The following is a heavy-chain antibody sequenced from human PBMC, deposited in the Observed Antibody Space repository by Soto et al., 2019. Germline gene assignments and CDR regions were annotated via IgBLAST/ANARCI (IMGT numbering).Heavy chain of an antibody. J-gene: IGHJ6*02. V-gene: IGHV1-69*01. CDR2: IIPIFGTA. CDR1: GGTFSSYA. Sequence: QVQLVQSGAEVKKPGSSVKVSCKASGGTFSSYAISWVRQAPGQGLEWMGGIIPIFGTANYAQKFQGRVTITADEYTSTAYMELSSLISEDTAVYYCARDGIAAAGTYYYYYYGMDVWGQGTTVTVSS. CDR3: ARDGIAAAGTYYYYYYGMDV. D-gene: IGHD6-13*01.